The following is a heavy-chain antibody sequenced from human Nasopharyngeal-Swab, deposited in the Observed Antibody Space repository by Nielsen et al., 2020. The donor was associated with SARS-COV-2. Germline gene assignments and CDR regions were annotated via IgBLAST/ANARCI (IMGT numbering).Heavy chain of an antibody. J-gene: IGHJ4*02. CDR2: ISGSGGST. V-gene: IGHV3-23*01. D-gene: IGHD5-18*01. Sequence: GALKISGAASGFTFSSYAMSWVRQAPGKGLEWASAISGSGGSTYYADSVKGRFTISRDNSKNTLYLQMNSLRAEDTAVYYCATWMTAHFDYWGQGTLVT. CDR3: ATWMTAHFDY. CDR1: GFTFSSYA.